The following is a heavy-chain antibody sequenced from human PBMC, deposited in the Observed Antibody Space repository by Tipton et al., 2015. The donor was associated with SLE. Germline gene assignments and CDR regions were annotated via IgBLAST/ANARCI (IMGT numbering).Heavy chain of an antibody. J-gene: IGHJ1*01. Sequence: TLSLTCAVSGGSISSGGYSWSWIRQPPGKGLEWIGYIFHSGTTYYKPSLKTRLSMSVDKSKNQFSLNLSSVTAADTAVYYCASDCGHDCSPMEYFPHWGQGTLVTVSS. CDR2: IFHSGTT. CDR3: ASDCGHDCSPMEYFPH. CDR1: GGSISSGGYS. V-gene: IGHV4-30-2*01. D-gene: IGHD2-21*01.